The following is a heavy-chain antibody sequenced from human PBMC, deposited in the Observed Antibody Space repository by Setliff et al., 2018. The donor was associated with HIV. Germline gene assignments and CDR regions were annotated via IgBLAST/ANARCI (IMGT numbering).Heavy chain of an antibody. CDR3: ARLWGSAQAFDI. CDR1: GGSISSYY. CDR2: IYTSGGT. V-gene: IGHV4-4*07. J-gene: IGHJ3*02. Sequence: PSETLSLTCTVSGGSISSYYWSWIRQPAGKGLEWIGRIYTSGGTKYNPSLKSRVTMPIDTSKNQFSLKLSSLTAADTAVYYCARLWGSAQAFDIWGQGTMVTVSS. D-gene: IGHD7-27*01.